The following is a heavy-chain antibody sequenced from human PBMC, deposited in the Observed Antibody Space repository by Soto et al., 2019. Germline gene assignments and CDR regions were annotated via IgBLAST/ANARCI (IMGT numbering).Heavy chain of an antibody. J-gene: IGHJ4*02. CDR3: AKDPRAYSTHMGYFSDH. Sequence: EVQLLESGGNLVQPGGSLRLSCAASGFTFSRHAMSWVRQAPGEGLEWVSTLDAGDTTYYADSVKGRFTISRDNASNPLSLQMNTLRVEDTAVYYCAKDPRAYSTHMGYFSDHWGQGTLVTVSS. V-gene: IGHV3-23*01. D-gene: IGHD6-13*01. CDR2: LDAGDTT. CDR1: GFTFSRHA.